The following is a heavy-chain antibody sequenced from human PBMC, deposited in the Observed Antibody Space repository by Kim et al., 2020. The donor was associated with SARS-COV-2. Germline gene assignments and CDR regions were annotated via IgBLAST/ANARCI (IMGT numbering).Heavy chain of an antibody. Sequence: SETLSLTCTVSGGSISSGGYYWSWIRQHPGQGLEWIGYIYYSGSTYYNPSLKSRVTISVDTSKNQFSLKLSSVTAADTAVYYCVGVARITIFGVVNSAFDIWGQGTMVTVSS. D-gene: IGHD3-3*01. CDR2: IYYSGST. V-gene: IGHV4-31*03. J-gene: IGHJ3*02. CDR3: VGVARITIFGVVNSAFDI. CDR1: GGSISSGGYY.